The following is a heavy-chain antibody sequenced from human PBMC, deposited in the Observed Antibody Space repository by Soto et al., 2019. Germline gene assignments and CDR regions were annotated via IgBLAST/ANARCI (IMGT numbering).Heavy chain of an antibody. V-gene: IGHV4-34*01. D-gene: IGHD2-8*02. CDR3: ARDKITGLFDY. CDR1: GGTFSGFY. J-gene: IGHJ4*02. CDR2: INHSGST. Sequence: SEILCLTCAVVGGTFSGFYWTWIRQPTGTGLEWIGEINHSGSTNYNPSLKSRVTISVDTSKNQFSLKLTSVTAADTAVYYCARDKITGLFDYWGQGTLVTVSS.